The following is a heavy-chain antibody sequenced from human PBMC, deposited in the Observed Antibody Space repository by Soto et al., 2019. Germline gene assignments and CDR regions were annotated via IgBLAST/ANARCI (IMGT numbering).Heavy chain of an antibody. J-gene: IGHJ4*02. V-gene: IGHV1-18*01. CDR3: VSDARAYCSGDNCEPYFDF. D-gene: IGHD2-15*01. CDR2: TSGNNGNT. Sequence: QVQLVQSGVEVKKPGASVKVSCKTSGYTFTTYGVSWVRQAPGLGLEWMGWTSGNNGNTNSAPKFHGRVSMTTDTSTSTAYMELRSPTSDDTAVYYCVSDARAYCSGDNCEPYFDFWGQGTLVIVSS. CDR1: GYTFTTYG.